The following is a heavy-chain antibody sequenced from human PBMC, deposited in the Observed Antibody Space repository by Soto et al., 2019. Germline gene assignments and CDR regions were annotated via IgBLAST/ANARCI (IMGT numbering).Heavy chain of an antibody. D-gene: IGHD6-13*01. CDR3: ARDLRYSSSWSEEDWFDP. CDR2: SNSNRGGT. Sequence: ASVKVSCKASGYTFTGYYIHWERQAPGQGLEWMGWSNSNRGGTYYAQKFQVRVTMTRGTSISTAYMELSRLTSDGTAVYYCARDLRYSSSWSEEDWFDPWGQGTLVNVSS. CDR1: GYTFTGYY. V-gene: IGHV1-2*02. J-gene: IGHJ5*02.